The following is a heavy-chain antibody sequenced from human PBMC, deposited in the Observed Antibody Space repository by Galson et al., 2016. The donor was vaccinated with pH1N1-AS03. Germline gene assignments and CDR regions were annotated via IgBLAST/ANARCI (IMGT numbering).Heavy chain of an antibody. CDR1: GFSFSSFG. CDR3: ARERVYSEIRHPFDI. J-gene: IGHJ3*02. D-gene: IGHD3-22*01. Sequence: SLRLSCAAPGFSFSSFGMHWVRQAPGKGLEWVAVIWYDGSNKYYADSVKGRFTISRDNTKNTLYLQMNSLRVEDTAVYFCARERVYSEIRHPFDIWGQGTTVTVSS. CDR2: IWYDGSNK. V-gene: IGHV3-33*01.